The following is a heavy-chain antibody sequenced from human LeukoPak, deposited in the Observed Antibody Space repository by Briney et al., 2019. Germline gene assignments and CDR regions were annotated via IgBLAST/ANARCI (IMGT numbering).Heavy chain of an antibody. V-gene: IGHV3-48*02. D-gene: IGHD4-17*01. Sequence: GGSLRLSCAASGFTFSSYSMNWVRQAPGKGLEWVSYISSSSSTIYYADSVKGRFTISRDNAKNSLYLQMNSLRDEDTAVYYCARDRGDNYGDYVSRYFDYWGQGTLVTVSS. CDR1: GFTFSSYS. CDR3: ARDRGDNYGDYVSRYFDY. CDR2: ISSSSSTI. J-gene: IGHJ4*02.